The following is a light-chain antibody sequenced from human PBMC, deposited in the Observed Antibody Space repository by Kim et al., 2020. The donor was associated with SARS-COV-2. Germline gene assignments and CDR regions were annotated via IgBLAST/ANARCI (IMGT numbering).Light chain of an antibody. V-gene: IGKV3-20*01. Sequence: SLSPGERATLSCRVSQSVSGSHLAWYQQKPGQAPRLLIYGASTRATGIPDRFSGSGSGTDFTLTISRLEPEDFAVFYCQKYGSTWTFGQGTKV. CDR2: GAS. CDR3: QKYGSTWT. CDR1: QSVSGSH. J-gene: IGKJ1*01.